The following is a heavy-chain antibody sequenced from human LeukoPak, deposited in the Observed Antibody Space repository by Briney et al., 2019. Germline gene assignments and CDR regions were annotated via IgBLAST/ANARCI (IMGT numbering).Heavy chain of an antibody. CDR3: ARGSNYEMTDYYYYYMDV. V-gene: IGHV3-20*04. CDR1: GFTFSSYA. D-gene: IGHD4-11*01. J-gene: IGHJ6*03. CDR2: INWNGGST. Sequence: PGGSLRLSCAASGFTFSSYAMSWVRQAPGKGLEWVSGINWNGGSTGYADSVKGRFTISRDNAKNSLYLQMNSLRAEDTALYYCARGSNYEMTDYYYYYMDVWGKGTTVTVSS.